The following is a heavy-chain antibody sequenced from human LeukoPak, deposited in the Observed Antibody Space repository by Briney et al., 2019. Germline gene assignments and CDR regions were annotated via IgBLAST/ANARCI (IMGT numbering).Heavy chain of an antibody. D-gene: IGHD3-10*01. J-gene: IGHJ4*02. V-gene: IGHV3-30*18. CDR3: AKESRITMVRDSIDY. Sequence: PGGSLRLSCAASGFTFSSYGMHWVRQAPGKGLEWVAVISYDGSNKYYADSVKGRFTISRDNSKNTLYLQMNSLRAEDTAVYYCAKESRITMVRDSIDYWGQGTLVTVSS. CDR1: GFTFSSYG. CDR2: ISYDGSNK.